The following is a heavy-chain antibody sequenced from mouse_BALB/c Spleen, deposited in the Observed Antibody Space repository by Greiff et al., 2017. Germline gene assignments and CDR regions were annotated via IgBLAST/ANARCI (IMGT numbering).Heavy chain of an antibody. V-gene: IGHV14-3*02. CDR1: GFNIKDTY. J-gene: IGHJ3*01. CDR3: ALDGGYGYDAWFAY. D-gene: IGHD2-2*01. Sequence: EVKLQESGAELVKPGASVKLSCTASGFNIKDTYMHWVKQRPEQGLEWIGRIDPANGNTKYDPKFQGKATITADTSSNTAYLQLSSLTSEDTAVYYCALDGGYGYDAWFAYWGQGTLVTVSA. CDR2: IDPANGNT.